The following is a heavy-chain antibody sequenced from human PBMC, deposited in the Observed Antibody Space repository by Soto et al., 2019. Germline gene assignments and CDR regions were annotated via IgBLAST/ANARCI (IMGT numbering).Heavy chain of an antibody. CDR2: IIPILGIA. Sequence: SVKVSCKASGGTFSSYTISWVRQAPGQGLEWMGRIIPILGIANYAQKFQGRVTITAGKSTSTAYMELSSLRSEDTAVYYCARGEARSPLDAFDIWGQGTMVTVSS. CDR1: GGTFSSYT. J-gene: IGHJ3*02. CDR3: ARGEARSPLDAFDI. D-gene: IGHD2-21*01. V-gene: IGHV1-69*02.